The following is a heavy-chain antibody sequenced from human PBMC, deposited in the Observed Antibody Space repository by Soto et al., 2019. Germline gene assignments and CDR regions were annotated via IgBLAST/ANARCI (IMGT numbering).Heavy chain of an antibody. J-gene: IGHJ4*02. CDR3: VKETGNYYDSSGYYFDY. V-gene: IGHV3-9*01. D-gene: IGHD3-22*01. CDR2: IHWNNGGM. CDR1: GFPLDDYA. Sequence: EVQLVESGGGLVQPGRSLRLSCAASGFPLDDYAMHWVRQAPGKGLEWVSGIHWNNGGMGYADSVKGRFTVSRDNAKNSRYLQMNSLRLEDTALYYCVKETGNYYDSSGYYFDYWGQGTLVTVSS.